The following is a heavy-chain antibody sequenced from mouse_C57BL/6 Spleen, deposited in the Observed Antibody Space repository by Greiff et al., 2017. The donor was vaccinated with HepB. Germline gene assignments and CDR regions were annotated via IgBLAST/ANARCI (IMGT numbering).Heavy chain of an antibody. J-gene: IGHJ4*01. CDR2: ISDGGSYT. CDR3: ARDQGYYDYVLYAMDY. Sequence: EVQRVESGGGLVKPGGSLKLSCAASGFTFSSYAMSWVRQTPEKRLEWVATISDGGSYTYYPDNVKGRFTISRDNAKNNLYLQMSHLKSEDTAMYYCARDQGYYDYVLYAMDYWGQGTSVTVSS. CDR1: GFTFSSYA. V-gene: IGHV5-4*01. D-gene: IGHD2-4*01.